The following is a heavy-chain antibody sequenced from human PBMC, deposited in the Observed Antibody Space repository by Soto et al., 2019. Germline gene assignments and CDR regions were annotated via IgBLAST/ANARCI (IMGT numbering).Heavy chain of an antibody. D-gene: IGHD6-19*01. V-gene: IGHV1-46*03. CDR2: INPSGGST. Sequence: ASVKVSCKASGYTFTSYYMHWVRQAPGQGLEWMGIINPSGGSTSYAQKFQGRVTMTRDTSTSTVYMELSSLRSEDTAVYYCARPAVAGTSYYYYYMDVWGKGTTVTVS. CDR3: ARPAVAGTSYYYYYMDV. CDR1: GYTFTSYY. J-gene: IGHJ6*03.